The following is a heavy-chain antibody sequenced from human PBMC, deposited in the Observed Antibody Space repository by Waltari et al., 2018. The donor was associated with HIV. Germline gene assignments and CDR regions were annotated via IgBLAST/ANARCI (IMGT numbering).Heavy chain of an antibody. J-gene: IGHJ5*02. CDR3: AKAQRGARYFDWLPFDP. CDR1: GFTFSSYG. CDR2: IRYDGSNK. D-gene: IGHD3-9*01. Sequence: QVQLVESGGGVVQPGGSLRLSCAASGFTFSSYGMHWVRQAPGKGLEWVAFIRYDGSNKYYADSVKGRFTISRDNSKNTLYLQMNSLRAEDTAVYYCAKAQRGARYFDWLPFDPWGQGTLVTVSS. V-gene: IGHV3-30*02.